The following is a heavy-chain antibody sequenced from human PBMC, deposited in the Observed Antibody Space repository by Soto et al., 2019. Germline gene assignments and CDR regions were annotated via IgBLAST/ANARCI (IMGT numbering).Heavy chain of an antibody. V-gene: IGHV3-33*01. D-gene: IGHD6-13*01. Sequence: PGGSLRLSCAASGFTFSSYGMHWVRQAPGKGLEWVAVIWYDGSNKYYADSVKGRFTISRDNSKNTLYLQMNSLRAEDTAVYYCARDRSSSGGRRGYFDYWGQGTLVTVSS. CDR1: GFTFSSYG. CDR3: ARDRSSSGGRRGYFDY. J-gene: IGHJ4*02. CDR2: IWYDGSNK.